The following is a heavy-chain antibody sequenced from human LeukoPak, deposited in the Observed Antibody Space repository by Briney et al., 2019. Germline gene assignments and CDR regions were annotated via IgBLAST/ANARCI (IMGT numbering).Heavy chain of an antibody. CDR1: GFTFSSYW. V-gene: IGHV3-7*03. CDR3: AKDNEDYDAVDY. Sequence: PGGSLRLSCAASGFTFSSYWMSWVRQAPGKGLEWVANIKQDGSEKYYADSVKGRFTISRDNAKNSLYLQMNSLRAEDTALYYCAKDNEDYDAVDYWGQGTLVTVSS. D-gene: IGHD4-17*01. CDR2: IKQDGSEK. J-gene: IGHJ4*02.